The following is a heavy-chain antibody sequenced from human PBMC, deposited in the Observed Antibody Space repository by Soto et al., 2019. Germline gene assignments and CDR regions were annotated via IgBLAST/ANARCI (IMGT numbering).Heavy chain of an antibody. CDR1: GFTFSSYG. V-gene: IGHV3-30*18. CDR2: ISYDGSNK. D-gene: IGHD3-9*01. J-gene: IGHJ6*02. CDR3: AKEGSDYDILTGSGYYGMDV. Sequence: PGGSLRLSCAASGFTFSSYGMHWVRQASGKGLEWVAVISYDGSNKYYADSVKGRFTISRDNSKNTLYLQMNSLRAEDTAVYYCAKEGSDYDILTGSGYYGMDVWGQGTTVTVSS.